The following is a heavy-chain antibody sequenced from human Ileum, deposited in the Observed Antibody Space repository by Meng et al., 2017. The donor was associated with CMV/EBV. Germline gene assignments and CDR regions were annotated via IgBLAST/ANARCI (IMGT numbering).Heavy chain of an antibody. D-gene: IGHD6-13*01. V-gene: IGHV4-59*01. Sequence: PEADPAGVKSKETLSATCSVSGGYISSYSWSGIRHAPGKGLEWIGYFYSTGSTKYCPSIVSLATIAVDRSRNKFSRRLSSEAAADTAGESCARTWVSGSYYFDNWGQGTLVTVSS. CDR2: FYSTGST. CDR3: ARTWVSGSYYFDN. CDR1: GGYISSYS. J-gene: IGHJ4*03.